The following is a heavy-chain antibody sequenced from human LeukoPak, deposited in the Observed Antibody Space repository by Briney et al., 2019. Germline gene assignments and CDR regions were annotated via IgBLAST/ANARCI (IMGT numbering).Heavy chain of an antibody. CDR1: GFTFSSYG. CDR2: ISYDGSDK. V-gene: IGHV3-30*18. CDR3: AKDSYGMDV. J-gene: IGHJ6*02. Sequence: GRSLRLSCAASGFTFSSYGMHWVRQAPGKGLEWVAVISYDGSDKYYADSVKGRFTISRDNSKNTLYLQMNILRAEDTAVYYCAKDSYGMDVWGQGTTVTVSS.